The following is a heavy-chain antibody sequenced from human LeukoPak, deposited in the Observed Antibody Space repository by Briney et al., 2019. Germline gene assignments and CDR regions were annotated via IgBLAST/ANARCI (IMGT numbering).Heavy chain of an antibody. D-gene: IGHD1-1*01. CDR2: IRSKAYGETA. J-gene: IGHJ4*02. CDR1: RFTFSSFA. V-gene: IGHV3-49*04. Sequence: GGSLRLSCAASRFTFSSFAMSWVRQAPGKGLEWVGFIRSKAYGETADYAASVKGRFTISRDDSKAIAYLQMNSLKTEDTAVYHCTRDRGAYNLYDHWGQGTLVTVSS. CDR3: TRDRGAYNLYDH.